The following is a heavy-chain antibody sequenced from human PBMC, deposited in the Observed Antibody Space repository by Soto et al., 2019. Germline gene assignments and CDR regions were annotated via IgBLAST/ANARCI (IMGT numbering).Heavy chain of an antibody. Sequence: QVQLVESGGGVVQPGRSLRLSCAASGFTFSSYGMHWVRQAPGKGLEWVAVIWYDGSNKYYADSVKGRFTISRDNSKNTLYLQMNSLRAEDTAVYYCAREGPVPEPAAYYYMDVWGKGTTVTVSS. J-gene: IGHJ6*03. D-gene: IGHD1-26*01. CDR2: IWYDGSNK. V-gene: IGHV3-33*01. CDR3: AREGPVPEPAAYYYMDV. CDR1: GFTFSSYG.